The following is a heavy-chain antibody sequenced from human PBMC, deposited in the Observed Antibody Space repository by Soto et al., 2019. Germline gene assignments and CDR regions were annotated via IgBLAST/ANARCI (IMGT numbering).Heavy chain of an antibody. J-gene: IGHJ4*02. CDR1: GGSFSGYY. Sequence: SETLSLTCAVYGGSFSGYYWSWIRQPPGKGLEWIGSIYYSGSTYYNPSLKSRVTISVDTSKNQFSLKLSSVTAADTAVYYCARESYYGSGATVVGYWGLGTLVTVSS. V-gene: IGHV4-34*01. CDR2: IYYSGST. CDR3: ARESYYGSGATVVGY. D-gene: IGHD3-10*01.